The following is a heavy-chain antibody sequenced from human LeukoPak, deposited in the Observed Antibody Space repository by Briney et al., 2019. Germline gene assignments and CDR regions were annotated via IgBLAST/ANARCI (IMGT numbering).Heavy chain of an antibody. D-gene: IGHD2-15*01. V-gene: IGHV1-69*01. Sequence: SVKVSCKASGGTFSSYAISWVRQTPGQGLEWMGGIIPIFGTANYAQKFQGRVTITADESTSTAYMELSSLRSEDTAVYYCARAVGCSGGSCYLPYNWFDPWGQGTLVTVSS. CDR3: ARAVGCSGGSCYLPYNWFDP. CDR2: IIPIFGTA. CDR1: GGTFSSYA. J-gene: IGHJ5*02.